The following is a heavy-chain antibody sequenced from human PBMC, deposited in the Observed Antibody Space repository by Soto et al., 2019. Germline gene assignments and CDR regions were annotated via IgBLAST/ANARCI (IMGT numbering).Heavy chain of an antibody. V-gene: IGHV3-7*03. CDR3: AKGGHIDF. J-gene: IGHJ4*02. CDR1: GFSFSTYW. CDR2: MKDDGSET. D-gene: IGHD3-16*01. Sequence: GGSLRLSCAASGFSFSTYWMSWVRQAPGKGLEWVANMKDDGSETYYVDSVKGRFTISRDNAKTSLYLQMNSLRAEDTAVYYCAKGGHIDFCGQGTPVTVS.